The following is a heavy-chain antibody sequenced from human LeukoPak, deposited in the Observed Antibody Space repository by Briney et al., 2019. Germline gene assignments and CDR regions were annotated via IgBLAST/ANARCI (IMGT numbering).Heavy chain of an antibody. CDR2: ISGNGGST. Sequence: GGSLRLSCAASGFTFSRYAMSWVRQAPGKGLEWVTYISGNGGSTYYAESVKGRFTISRDNSKNTLYLKMNSLRAEDTAVYYCAKDVLIVVVDGGYFDYWGQGTLVTVSS. J-gene: IGHJ4*02. V-gene: IGHV3-23*01. D-gene: IGHD3-22*01. CDR3: AKDVLIVVVDGGYFDY. CDR1: GFTFSRYA.